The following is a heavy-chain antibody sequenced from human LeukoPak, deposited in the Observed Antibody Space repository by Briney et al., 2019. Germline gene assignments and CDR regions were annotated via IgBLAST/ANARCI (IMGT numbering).Heavy chain of an antibody. V-gene: IGHV3-30*02. Sequence: PGGSLRLSCAASGFTFSSYGMHWVRQAPGKGLEWVAFIRYDGSNKYYADSVKGRFTISRDNSKNTLYLQMNSLRAEDTAVYYCARGESGVLLWFGYIDYWGQGTLVTVSS. CDR3: ARGESGVLLWFGYIDY. CDR2: IRYDGSNK. CDR1: GFTFSSYG. D-gene: IGHD3-10*01. J-gene: IGHJ4*02.